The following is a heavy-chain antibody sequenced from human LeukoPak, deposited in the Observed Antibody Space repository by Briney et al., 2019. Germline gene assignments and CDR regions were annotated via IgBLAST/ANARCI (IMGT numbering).Heavy chain of an antibody. CDR2: IKYDGSST. CDR1: GFSFSSYW. Sequence: GGSLRLSCAASGFSFSSYWMHWVRQAPGKGLVWVSRIKYDGSSTDYAASVKGRFTISRDNAKDTLYLQMNSLRPEDTAVYYCARDGGDSSGYYWGLGYWGQGTLVTVSS. CDR3: ARDGGDSSGYYWGLGY. V-gene: IGHV3-74*01. J-gene: IGHJ4*02. D-gene: IGHD3-22*01.